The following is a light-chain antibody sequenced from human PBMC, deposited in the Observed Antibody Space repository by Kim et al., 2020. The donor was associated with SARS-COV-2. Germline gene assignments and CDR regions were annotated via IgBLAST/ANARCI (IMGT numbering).Light chain of an antibody. V-gene: IGKV1-5*03. CDR3: QAHSGAPT. CDR1: QSVSNS. Sequence: DIQMTQSPSILSASIGDRVTITCRASQSVSNSLVWYQQKPGKAPKLLIYKASNLQRGVPSRFSGSGSGTDFTLTISSLQPDDFATYYCQAHSGAPTFGPGTKLEI. J-gene: IGKJ2*01. CDR2: KAS.